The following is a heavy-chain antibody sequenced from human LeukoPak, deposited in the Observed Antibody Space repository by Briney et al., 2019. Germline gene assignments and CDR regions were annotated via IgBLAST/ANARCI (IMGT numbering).Heavy chain of an antibody. CDR1: GFTFSGYA. Sequence: GGSLRLACAASGFTFSGYAMSWVRHAPGKGLEWVSAISGSGGSTYYADSVKGRFTVSRDNSKNTLYLQMNSLRAEDTAVYYCAKDLTGYSGYFDYWGQGTLDTVSS. V-gene: IGHV3-23*01. CDR3: AKDLTGYSGYFDY. D-gene: IGHD5-12*01. J-gene: IGHJ4*02. CDR2: ISGSGGST.